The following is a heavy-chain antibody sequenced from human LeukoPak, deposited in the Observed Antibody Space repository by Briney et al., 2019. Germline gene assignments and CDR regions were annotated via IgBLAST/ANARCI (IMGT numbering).Heavy chain of an antibody. D-gene: IGHD2-15*01. CDR1: GYTFTSYY. CDR3: ARDLGIVVVVAATPGVDY. V-gene: IGHV1-46*01. CDR2: INPSGGST. Sequence: GASVKVSCKASGYTFTSYYMHWVRQAPGRGLEWMGIINPSGGSTSYAQKFQGRVTMTRDTSTSTVYMELSSLRSEDTAVYYCARDLGIVVVVAATPGVDYWGQGTLVTVSS. J-gene: IGHJ4*02.